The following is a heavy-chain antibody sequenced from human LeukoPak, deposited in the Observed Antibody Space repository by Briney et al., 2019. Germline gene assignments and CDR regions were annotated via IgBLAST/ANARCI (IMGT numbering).Heavy chain of an antibody. Sequence: GASVKVSCKASGSTFTSYGISWVRQAPGQGLEWMGWISAYNGNTNYAQKLQGRVTMTTDTSTSTAYMELRSLRSDDTAVYYCARVPGVYTMVRVVIPFDYWGQGTLVTVSS. CDR2: ISAYNGNT. CDR1: GSTFTSYG. J-gene: IGHJ4*02. CDR3: ARVPGVYTMVRVVIPFDY. V-gene: IGHV1-18*01. D-gene: IGHD3-10*01.